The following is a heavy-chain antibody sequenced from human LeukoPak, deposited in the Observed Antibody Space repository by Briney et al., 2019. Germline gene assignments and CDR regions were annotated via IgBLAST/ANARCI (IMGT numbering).Heavy chain of an antibody. J-gene: IGHJ5*02. D-gene: IGHD2-2*01. CDR2: IHTSGST. V-gene: IGHV4-4*07. CDR1: GGSISSDS. CDR3: ARAGGGYCFSTSCPGDWFDP. Sequence: SETLSLICTVSGGSISSDSWSWIRQPAGRGLEWIGHIHTSGSTNYNPSLKSRVTMSVDTSKNQLSLKLKTVTAADTAVYYCARAGGGYCFSTSCPGDWFDPWGQGTLVTVSS.